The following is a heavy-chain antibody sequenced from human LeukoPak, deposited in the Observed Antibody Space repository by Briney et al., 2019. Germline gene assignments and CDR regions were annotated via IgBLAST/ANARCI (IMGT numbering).Heavy chain of an antibody. CDR1: GASFSGFY. CDR3: ARHVCTTTSCSGLFNY. V-gene: IGHV4-34*01. CDR2: INHSGST. J-gene: IGHJ4*02. D-gene: IGHD2-2*01. Sequence: SETLSLTCAVYGASFSGFYWSWIRQPPGKGLEWIGEINHSGSTNYSPSLKSRVTISADTSKNQFSLRLTSVTAADTAVYHCARHVCTTTSCSGLFNYWGQGNLVTVSS.